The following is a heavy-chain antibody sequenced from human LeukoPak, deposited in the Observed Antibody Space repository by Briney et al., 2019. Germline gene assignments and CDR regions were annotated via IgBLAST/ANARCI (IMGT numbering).Heavy chain of an antibody. Sequence: PGRSLRLSCAASGFTFSSYGLHWVRQAPSQGLEWVGFIWYDARNQYYADSVKGRFTISRDNSKNTLYLQMNSLRAEDTAVYYCARPYYYDSSGYYIWGQGTLVTVSS. D-gene: IGHD3-22*01. J-gene: IGHJ4*02. CDR1: GFTFSSYG. CDR3: ARPYYYDSSGYYI. CDR2: IWYDARNQ. V-gene: IGHV3-33*01.